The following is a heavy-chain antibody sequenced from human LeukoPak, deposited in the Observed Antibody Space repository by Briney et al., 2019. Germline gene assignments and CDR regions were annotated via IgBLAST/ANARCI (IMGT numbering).Heavy chain of an antibody. Sequence: GESLKISCKGSGYSFTSYWIGWVRQMPGKGLEWMGIIYPGDSDTRYSPSFQGQVTISADKSISTAYLQWSSLKASDTAMYYCARQAAPKGQRSAAFDIWGQGTMVTVSS. CDR1: GYSFTSYW. CDR3: ARQAAPKGQRSAAFDI. CDR2: IYPGDSDT. D-gene: IGHD6-25*01. J-gene: IGHJ3*02. V-gene: IGHV5-51*01.